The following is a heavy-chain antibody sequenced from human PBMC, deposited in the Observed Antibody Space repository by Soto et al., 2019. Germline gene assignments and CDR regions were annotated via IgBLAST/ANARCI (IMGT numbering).Heavy chain of an antibody. CDR1: GGSISISNW. CDR3: ARDRRVTIFGVVMIGNYYGMDV. V-gene: IGHV4-4*02. D-gene: IGHD3-3*01. Sequence: KPSETLSLTCAVSGGSISISNWCSCVRQPPGKGLEWIGEIYHSGSTNYNPSLKSRVTISVDKSKNQFSLKLSSVTAADTAVYYCARDRRVTIFGVVMIGNYYGMDVWGQGTTVTVSS. CDR2: IYHSGST. J-gene: IGHJ6*02.